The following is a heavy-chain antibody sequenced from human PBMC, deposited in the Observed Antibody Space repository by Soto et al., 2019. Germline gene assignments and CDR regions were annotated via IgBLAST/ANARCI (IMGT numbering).Heavy chain of an antibody. D-gene: IGHD3-22*01. CDR2: ITPILGTA. CDR3: AREPDSTDYNDAFDI. V-gene: IGHV1-69*08. CDR1: GGTFSSYS. Sequence: QVQLVQSGAEVKKPGSSVKVSCKASGGTFSSYSISWVQQAPGQGLEWMGRITPILGTANYAQKFQGRVTITADKSTSIAYMELSSLRSEDTAVYYCAREPDSTDYNDAFDIWGQVTMVTVSS. J-gene: IGHJ3*02.